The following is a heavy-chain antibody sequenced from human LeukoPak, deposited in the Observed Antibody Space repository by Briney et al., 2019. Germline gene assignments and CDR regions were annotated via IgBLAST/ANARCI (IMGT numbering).Heavy chain of an antibody. V-gene: IGHV3-23*01. CDR1: GFTFSSYA. CDR3: AKQPIAAAGIQYYFDY. Sequence: PGGSLRLSCAASGFTFSSYAMSWVRQAPGKGLEWVSAISGSGGSTYYADSGKGRFTISRDNSKNTLYLQMNSLRAEDTAVYYCAKQPIAAAGIQYYFDYWGQGTLVTVSS. D-gene: IGHD6-13*01. CDR2: ISGSGGST. J-gene: IGHJ4*02.